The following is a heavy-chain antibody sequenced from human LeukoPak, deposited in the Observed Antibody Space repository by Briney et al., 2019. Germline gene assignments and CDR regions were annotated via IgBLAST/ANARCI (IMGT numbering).Heavy chain of an antibody. D-gene: IGHD2-15*01. Sequence: GGSLRLSCAASGFTFDDYAMLWVRQAPGKGLEWVSGISWNGGDIGYADSVKGRFTISRDNAKNSLYLQMDSLRAEDTALYYCAKGYSIDYWGQGTLVTVSS. CDR3: AKGYSIDY. CDR2: ISWNGGDI. J-gene: IGHJ4*02. V-gene: IGHV3-9*01. CDR1: GFTFDDYA.